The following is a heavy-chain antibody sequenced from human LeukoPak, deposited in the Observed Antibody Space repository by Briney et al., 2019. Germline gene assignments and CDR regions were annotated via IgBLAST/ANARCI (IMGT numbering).Heavy chain of an antibody. J-gene: IGHJ4*02. CDR1: GYTFTGYY. CDR3: ARGLGDYYDTSTFYYAVPAH. V-gene: IGHV1-2*02. D-gene: IGHD3-22*01. Sequence: ASVKVSCKASGYTFTGYYMHWVRQAPGQGLEWMGWINPNSGGTNYAQKLQGRVTMTRDTSISTAYMELSSLRSEDTAVYYCARGLGDYYDTSTFYYAVPAHWGQGTLVTVSS. CDR2: INPNSGGT.